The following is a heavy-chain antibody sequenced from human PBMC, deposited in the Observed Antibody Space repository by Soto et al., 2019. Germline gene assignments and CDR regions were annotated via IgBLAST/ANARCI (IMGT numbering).Heavy chain of an antibody. V-gene: IGHV3-7*01. CDR1: GFTFSSYW. CDR3: ARCSGGSCDAFDI. Sequence: GGSLRLSCAASGFTFSSYWMSWVRQAPGKGLEWVANIKQDGSEKYYVDSVKGRFTISRDNAKNSLYLQMNSLRAEDTAVYYCARCSGGSCDAFDIWGQGTMVTVSS. D-gene: IGHD2-15*01. CDR2: IKQDGSEK. J-gene: IGHJ3*02.